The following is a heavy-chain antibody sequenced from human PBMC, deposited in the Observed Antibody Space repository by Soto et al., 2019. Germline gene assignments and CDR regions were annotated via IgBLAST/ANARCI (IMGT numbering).Heavy chain of an antibody. D-gene: IGHD3-22*01. J-gene: IGHJ6*02. Sequence: ASVKVACKASGYTFTGYYMNWVRQAPGQGLEWMGWINPNSGGTNYAQKCQGWVTMTRDTSISTAYMELSRLRSDDTAVYYCARSFYYYDSSGYYYYYGMEVWGQGTTVPVSS. V-gene: IGHV1-2*04. CDR2: INPNSGGT. CDR1: GYTFTGYY. CDR3: ARSFYYYDSSGYYYYYGMEV.